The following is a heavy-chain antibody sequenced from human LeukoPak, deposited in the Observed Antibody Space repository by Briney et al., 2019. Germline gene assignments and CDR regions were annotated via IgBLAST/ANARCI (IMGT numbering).Heavy chain of an antibody. D-gene: IGHD6-13*01. CDR3: ATSGRAAGTTHFDY. CDR2: ISGSGGST. Sequence: SGGSLRLSCAASGFTSSSYAMSWVRQAPGKGLEWVSAISGSGGSTYYADSVKGRFTISRDNSKNTLYLQMNSLRAEDTAVYYCATSGRAAGTTHFDYWGQGTLVTVSS. CDR1: GFTSSSYA. J-gene: IGHJ4*02. V-gene: IGHV3-23*01.